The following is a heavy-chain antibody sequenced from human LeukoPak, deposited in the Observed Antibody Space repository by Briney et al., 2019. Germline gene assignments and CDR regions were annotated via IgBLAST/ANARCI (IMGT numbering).Heavy chain of an antibody. CDR2: IYHSGST. D-gene: IGHD1-7*01. V-gene: IGHV4-59*12. J-gene: IGHJ4*02. CDR1: GGSISSYY. Sequence: PSETLSLTCTVSGGSISSYYWSWVRQPAGKGLEWIGYIYHSGSTYYNPSLKSRVTISVDRSKNQFSLKLSSVTAADTAVYYCAREGGIFRTIDYWGQGTLVTVSS. CDR3: AREGGIFRTIDY.